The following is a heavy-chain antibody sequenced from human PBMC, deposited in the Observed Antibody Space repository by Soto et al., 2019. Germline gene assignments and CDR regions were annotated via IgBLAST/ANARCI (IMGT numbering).Heavy chain of an antibody. Sequence: LTCTVSGGYIGSYHWSWIRQPPGKGLKWIGYIHYSGITNYNPSLKSRVTISVDTSKNQFSLKLSSVTAADTAVYYCARHSGVSGTLSYYFDQWGQGTLVTVS. CDR3: ARHSGVSGTLSYYFDQ. J-gene: IGHJ4*02. V-gene: IGHV4-59*08. CDR1: GGYIGSYH. D-gene: IGHD1-26*01. CDR2: IHYSGIT.